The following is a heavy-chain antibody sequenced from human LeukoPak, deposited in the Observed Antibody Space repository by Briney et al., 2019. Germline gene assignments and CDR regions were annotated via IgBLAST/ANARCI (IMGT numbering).Heavy chain of an antibody. CDR2: ISGSGGST. V-gene: IGHV3-23*01. D-gene: IGHD3-10*01. Sequence: PGGSLRLSCAASGFTFSSYVMSWVRQAPGKGLEWVSAISGSGGSTYYADSVKGRFTISRDNSKNTLYLQMNSLRAEDTAVYYCAKERDYYGSGPPDYWGQGTLVTVSS. J-gene: IGHJ4*02. CDR1: GFTFSSYV. CDR3: AKERDYYGSGPPDY.